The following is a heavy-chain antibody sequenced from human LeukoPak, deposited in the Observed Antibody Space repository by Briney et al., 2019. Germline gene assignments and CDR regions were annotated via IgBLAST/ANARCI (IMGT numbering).Heavy chain of an antibody. J-gene: IGHJ4*02. D-gene: IGHD3-16*01. CDR2: ISSNGGST. CDR3: ARLHSGNLRLGFDY. Sequence: PGGSLRFSCAASGFTFSSYAMHWFRQAPGKGWEYVSAISSNGGSTYYANSVKGRFTISRDNSKNTLYLQMGSLRAEDMAVYYCARLHSGNLRLGFDYWGQGTLVTVSS. V-gene: IGHV3-64*01. CDR1: GFTFSSYA.